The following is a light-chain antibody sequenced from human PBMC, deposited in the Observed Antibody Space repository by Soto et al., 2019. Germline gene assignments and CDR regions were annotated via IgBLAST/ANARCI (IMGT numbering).Light chain of an antibody. J-gene: IGLJ2*01. CDR2: DVT. CDR1: SSDVGGYDF. V-gene: IGLV2-11*01. CDR3: CSYAGSYSVV. Sequence: QSALTQPRSVSGSPGQSVTISCTGTSSDVGGYDFVSWYQHHPGKAPRLMIYDVTKRPSWVPERFSGSKSGNTASLTISGLQADDEADYYCCSYAGSYSVVFGGGTKLTVL.